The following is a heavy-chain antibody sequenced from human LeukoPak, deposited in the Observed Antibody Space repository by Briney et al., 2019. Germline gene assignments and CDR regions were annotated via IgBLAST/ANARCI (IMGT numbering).Heavy chain of an antibody. CDR2: ISSSSSTI. Sequence: SGGSLRLSCAASGFSFSDYYMSWIRQAPGTVLEWVSYISSSSSTIYYADSVKGRFTISRDNAKNSLYLQMNSLRAEDTAVYYCASEGNIAAAGIDYWGQGTLVTVSS. CDR1: GFSFSDYY. D-gene: IGHD6-13*01. V-gene: IGHV3-11*04. J-gene: IGHJ4*02. CDR3: ASEGNIAAAGIDY.